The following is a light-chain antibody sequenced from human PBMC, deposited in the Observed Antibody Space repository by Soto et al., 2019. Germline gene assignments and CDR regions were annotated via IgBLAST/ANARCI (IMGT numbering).Light chain of an antibody. V-gene: IGKV3-15*01. CDR2: GPS. CDR3: QQSNNWPPLFT. Sequence: EIVMTQSPATLSVSPGERATLSCRASQSISSNLAWYQQKPGQAPRLLIYGPSTRATGIPARFSGSGSGTEFTLTISSLQSEDFAVYYCQQSNNWPPLFTFGPGTKVDI. J-gene: IGKJ3*01. CDR1: QSISSN.